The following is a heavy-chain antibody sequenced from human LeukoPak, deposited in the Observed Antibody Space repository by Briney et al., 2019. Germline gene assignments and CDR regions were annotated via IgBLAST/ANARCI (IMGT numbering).Heavy chain of an antibody. Sequence: GGSLRLSCAASGFAFSSYVMSWVRQVPGKGLEWVSTISGSGGSTYYADSVKGRFTISRDNAKNSLYLQMNSLRAEDTAVYYCARDPGYYDSSGYYLTYYFDYWGQGTLVTVSS. CDR1: GFAFSSYV. D-gene: IGHD3-22*01. J-gene: IGHJ4*02. V-gene: IGHV3-23*01. CDR3: ARDPGYYDSSGYYLTYYFDY. CDR2: ISGSGGST.